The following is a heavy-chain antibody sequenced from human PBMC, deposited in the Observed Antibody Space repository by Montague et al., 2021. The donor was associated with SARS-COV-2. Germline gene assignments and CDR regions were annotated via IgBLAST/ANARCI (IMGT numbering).Heavy chain of an antibody. V-gene: IGHV4-59*01. Sequence: SETLSLTCEVSGGSISSYYWSWIRQSPGKGLEWIGYVHYTGSTKYNPSLKTRVTLSMDTPKKHFSLKLKSVTAADTAVYYCARAQNTCFIANCVNYLEVWGLGALVTVSS. CDR1: GGSISSYY. D-gene: IGHD1-7*01. CDR3: ARAQNTCFIANCVNYLEV. J-gene: IGHJ4*02. CDR2: VHYTGST.